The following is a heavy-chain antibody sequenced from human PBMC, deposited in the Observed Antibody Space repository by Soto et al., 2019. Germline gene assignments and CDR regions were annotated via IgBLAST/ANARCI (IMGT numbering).Heavy chain of an antibody. Sequence: PGGSLRLSCAASGFTFSDYYMSWIRQAPGKGLEWVSYISSSGSTIYYADSVKGRFTISRDNAKNSLYLQMNSLRAEDTAVYYCARVSTVTTFYFDYWGQGTLVTVSS. CDR1: GFTFSDYY. V-gene: IGHV3-11*01. D-gene: IGHD4-17*01. J-gene: IGHJ4*02. CDR3: ARVSTVTTFYFDY. CDR2: ISSSGSTI.